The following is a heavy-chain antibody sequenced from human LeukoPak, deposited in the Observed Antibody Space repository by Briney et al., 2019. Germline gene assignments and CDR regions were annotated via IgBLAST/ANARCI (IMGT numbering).Heavy chain of an antibody. J-gene: IGHJ5*02. CDR3: ARDGGYCSSTSRYRSWFDP. CDR1: GYTFTGYY. D-gene: IGHD2-2*01. Sequence: ASVKVSCKASGYTFTGYYMHWVRQAPGQGLEWMGWINPNSGGTNYAQKFQGRVTMTRHTSTSTAYMELSRLRSDDTAVYYCARDGGYCSSTSRYRSWFDPWGQGTLVTVSS. CDR2: INPNSGGT. V-gene: IGHV1-2*02.